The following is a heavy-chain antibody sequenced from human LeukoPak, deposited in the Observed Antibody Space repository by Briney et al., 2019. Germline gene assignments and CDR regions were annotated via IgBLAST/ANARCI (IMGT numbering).Heavy chain of an antibody. CDR2: MNPNSGNT. CDR3: ARDRPGRYCSTISCYSASPFDP. D-gene: IGHD2-2*02. J-gene: IGHJ5*02. V-gene: IGHV1-8*03. Sequence: ASVKVSCKASGYTFTSYDINWVRQATGQGLEWMGWMNPNSGNTGYAQKFQGRVTITRNTSISTAYMELSSLRSEDTAVYYCARDRPGRYCSTISCYSASPFDPWGQGTLVTVSS. CDR1: GYTFTSYD.